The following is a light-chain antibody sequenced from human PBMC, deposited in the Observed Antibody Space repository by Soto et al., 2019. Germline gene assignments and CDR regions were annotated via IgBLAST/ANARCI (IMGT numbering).Light chain of an antibody. J-gene: IGKJ1*01. Sequence: IQITPSPSTLSAPVGDRVTITCRASQSISSWLAWYQQKPGKAPKLLIYDASSWESGVPSRFSGSGSGTEFTLTISSLQPDDFATYYCQQYNSYSWTFGQGTKVDIK. V-gene: IGKV1-5*01. CDR3: QQYNSYSWT. CDR1: QSISSW. CDR2: DAS.